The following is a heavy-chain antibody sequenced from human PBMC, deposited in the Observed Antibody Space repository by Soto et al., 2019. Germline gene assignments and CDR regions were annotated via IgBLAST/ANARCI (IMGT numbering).Heavy chain of an antibody. D-gene: IGHD6-19*01. CDR2: ISSTSAYT. CDR1: GFTFGDYY. J-gene: IGHJ4*02. CDR3: AKNPGYNSGWYSIDY. V-gene: IGHV3-11*03. Sequence: GGSLRLSCAASGFTFGDYYMTWVRQAPGKGLEWISYISSTSAYTNYADSVKGRFTISRDNAKSSLFLQMNSVRVDDTAVYYCAKNPGYNSGWYSIDYWGQGTLVTVSS.